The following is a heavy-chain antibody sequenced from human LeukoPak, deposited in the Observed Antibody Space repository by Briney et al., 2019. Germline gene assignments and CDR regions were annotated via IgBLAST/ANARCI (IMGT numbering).Heavy chain of an antibody. J-gene: IGHJ4*02. Sequence: SETLSLTCAVYGGSFSGYYWSWIRQPPRKGLEWIGEINHSGSTNYNPSLKSRVTISVDTSKNQFSLKLSSVTAADTAVYYCARGRMHHYRYWGQGTLVTVSS. CDR1: GGSFSGYY. CDR3: ARGRMHHYRY. D-gene: IGHD1-14*01. V-gene: IGHV4-34*01. CDR2: INHSGST.